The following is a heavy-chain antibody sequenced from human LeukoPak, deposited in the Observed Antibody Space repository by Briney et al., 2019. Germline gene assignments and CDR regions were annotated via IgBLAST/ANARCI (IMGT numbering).Heavy chain of an antibody. CDR2: INPNSGGT. J-gene: IGHJ5*02. Sequence: GASVKVSCKASGYTFTGYYMHWVRQAPGQGLEWMGWINPNSGGTNYAQKFQGRVTMTRDTSISTAYTELSRLRSDDTAVYYCAREGITAPETNWFDPWGQGTLVTVSS. D-gene: IGHD6-13*01. V-gene: IGHV1-2*02. CDR1: GYTFTGYY. CDR3: AREGITAPETNWFDP.